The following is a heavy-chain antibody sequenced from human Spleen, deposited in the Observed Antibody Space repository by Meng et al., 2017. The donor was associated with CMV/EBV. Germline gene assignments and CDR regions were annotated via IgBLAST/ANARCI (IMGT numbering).Heavy chain of an antibody. CDR1: GYTFTRYG. D-gene: IGHD2-2*01. V-gene: IGHV1-18*01. CDR2: ISAYNGNT. J-gene: IGHJ5*02. CDR3: ASGSGSVVPAAIDP. Sequence: SGYTFTRYGISGVRQAPGQGLEWMGWISAYNGNTNYAQKLQGRVTMTTDTSTSTAYMELRSLRSDDTAVYYCASGSGSVVPAAIDPWGQGTLVTVSS.